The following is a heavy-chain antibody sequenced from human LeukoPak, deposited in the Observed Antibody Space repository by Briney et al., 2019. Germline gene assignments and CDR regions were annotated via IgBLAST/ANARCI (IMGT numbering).Heavy chain of an antibody. CDR3: AREYSTSSEGDYFDY. D-gene: IGHD6-6*01. J-gene: IGHJ4*02. CDR1: GASITTYY. V-gene: IGHV4-59*01. CDR2: IYHSGST. Sequence: PSESLSLTCTVSGASITTYYWTWLRQPPAKELAWIGYIYHSGSTNYNPSLKSQVTISLDTSRNQFSLRLSSVTAADTAVYFCAREYSTSSEGDYFDYWGQGSLVTVCS.